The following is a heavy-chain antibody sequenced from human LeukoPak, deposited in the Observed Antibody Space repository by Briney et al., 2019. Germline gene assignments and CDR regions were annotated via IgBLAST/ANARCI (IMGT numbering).Heavy chain of an antibody. V-gene: IGHV4-39*01. Sequence: SESLSLTCTLSGRSLASSSYYWGWIRHPPRKGLEWFGSIYYSGSTYYNPSLKSRVTISVDTSKNQFSLKLSSVTAADTAVYYCARTGRIAARPHYFDYWGQGTLVTVSS. D-gene: IGHD6-6*01. J-gene: IGHJ4*02. CDR2: IYYSGST. CDR1: GRSLASSSYY. CDR3: ARTGRIAARPHYFDY.